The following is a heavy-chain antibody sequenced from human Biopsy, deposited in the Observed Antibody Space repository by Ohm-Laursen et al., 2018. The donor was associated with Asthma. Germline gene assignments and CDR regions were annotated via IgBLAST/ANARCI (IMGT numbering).Heavy chain of an antibody. D-gene: IGHD6-6*01. CDR3: ARAVSSSSYWYFDL. CDR2: IYYSGRT. CDR1: GDAMSTSGSY. Sequence: GTLSLTCIVSGDAMSTSGSYWGWIRQSPGKGLEWIGSIYYSGRTYYNPSLESRITISADTSKNHFSLKVPSVTAADTAVYYCARAVSSSSYWYFDLWGRGDLVTVSS. J-gene: IGHJ2*01. V-gene: IGHV4-39*02.